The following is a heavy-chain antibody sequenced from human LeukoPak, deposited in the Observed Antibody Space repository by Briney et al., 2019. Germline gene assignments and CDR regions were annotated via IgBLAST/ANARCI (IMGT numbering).Heavy chain of an antibody. CDR2: INWNGGST. CDR1: GFTFDDYG. V-gene: IGHV3-20*04. CDR3: ARDIPGSVVVVAADAFDY. J-gene: IGHJ4*02. Sequence: PGGSLRLSCAASGFTFDDYGMSWVRQAPGKGLEWVSGINWNGGSTGYADSVKGRFTISRDNAKNSLYLQMNSLRAEDTALYYCARDIPGSVVVVAADAFDYWGQGTLVTVSS. D-gene: IGHD2-15*01.